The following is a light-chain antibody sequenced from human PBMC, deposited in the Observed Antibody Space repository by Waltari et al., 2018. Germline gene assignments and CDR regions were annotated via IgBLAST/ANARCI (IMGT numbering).Light chain of an antibody. CDR3: QQYNNFPGT. CDR1: QSVRSN. V-gene: IGKV3-11*01. J-gene: IGKJ1*01. CDR2: DAS. Sequence: EIVLTQSPATLSLSPGERATVSCRASQSVRSNLAWYQQKPGQAPRLLIYDASNRATGFPARFSGSGSGTDFTLTISSLEPEDFAVYYCQQYNNFPGTFGQGTKVEIK.